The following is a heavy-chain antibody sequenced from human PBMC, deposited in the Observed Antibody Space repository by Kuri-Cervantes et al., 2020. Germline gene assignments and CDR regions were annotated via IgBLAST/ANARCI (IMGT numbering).Heavy chain of an antibody. V-gene: IGHV3-7*03. Sequence: GGSLRLSCAASGFTFSSYWMSWVRQAPGKGLEWVANIKQDGSEKYYVDSVKGRFTISRDNAKNSLYLQMNSLRAEDTALYYCARNWNFGVSDAFDIWGQGTMVTVSS. J-gene: IGHJ3*02. D-gene: IGHD3-3*01. CDR2: IKQDGSEK. CDR1: GFTFSSYW. CDR3: ARNWNFGVSDAFDI.